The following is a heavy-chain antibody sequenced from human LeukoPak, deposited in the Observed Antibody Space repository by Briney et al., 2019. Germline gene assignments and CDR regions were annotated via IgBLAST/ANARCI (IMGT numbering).Heavy chain of an antibody. V-gene: IGHV3-48*03. J-gene: IGHJ5*02. CDR3: ARSRSYRAWFDP. D-gene: IGHD1-26*01. Sequence: GGSLRLSCAASGFTFSSYEMNWVRQAPGKGLEWVSYISSSGSTIYYADSVKGRFTISRDNAKNSLYLQMNSLRAEDTAVYYCARSRSYRAWFDPWGQGTLVTVSS. CDR2: ISSSGSTI. CDR1: GFTFSSYE.